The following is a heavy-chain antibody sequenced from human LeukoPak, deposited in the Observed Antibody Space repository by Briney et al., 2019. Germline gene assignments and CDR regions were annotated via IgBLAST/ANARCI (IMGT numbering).Heavy chain of an antibody. J-gene: IGHJ6*03. D-gene: IGHD5-18*01. CDR2: IYHSGST. V-gene: IGHV4-59*08. Sequence: SETLSLTCTVSGGSIRSYYWSWIRQPPGKGLEWIGSIYHSGSTYYNPSLKSRVTISVDTSKNQFSLKLSSVTAADTAVYYCARVEIGRIQLWFVGHSGYYYMDVWGKGTTVTVSS. CDR3: ARVEIGRIQLWFVGHSGYYYMDV. CDR1: GGSIRSYY.